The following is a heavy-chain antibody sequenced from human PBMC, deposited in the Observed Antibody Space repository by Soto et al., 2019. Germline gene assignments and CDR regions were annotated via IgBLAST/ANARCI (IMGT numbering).Heavy chain of an antibody. CDR3: ERAPQGGYTYGPLDY. CDR1: GDSISSGDFY. Sequence: SETLSLTCTVSGDSISSGDFYWPWIRQHPGKGLEWIGYIYYSGTTHYNPSLKSRITISVDTSKNQFSLRVSSVTAADTAVYYCERAPQGGYTYGPLDYWGRGTLVTVS. CDR2: IYYSGTT. V-gene: IGHV4-31*03. D-gene: IGHD5-18*01. J-gene: IGHJ4*02.